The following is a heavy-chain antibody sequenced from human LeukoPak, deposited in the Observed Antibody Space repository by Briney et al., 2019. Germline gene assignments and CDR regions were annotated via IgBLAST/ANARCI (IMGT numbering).Heavy chain of an antibody. D-gene: IGHD6-19*01. CDR2: IYYSGST. V-gene: IGHV4-39*07. J-gene: IGHJ4*02. CDR3: ARDVMESSGWYGNY. CDR1: GGSISSSSYY. Sequence: PSETLSLTCTVSGGSISSSSYYWGWIRQPPGKGLEWIGSIYYSGSTYYNPSLKSRVTISVDTSKNQFSLKLSSVTAADTAVYYCARDVMESSGWYGNYWGQGTLVTVSS.